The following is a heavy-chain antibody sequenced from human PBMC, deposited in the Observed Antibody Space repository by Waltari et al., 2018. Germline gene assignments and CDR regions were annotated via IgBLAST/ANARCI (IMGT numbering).Heavy chain of an antibody. Sequence: EVQLVESGGGLVQPGGSLKLSCAASGFTFSRYSMNWVRQAPGKWLEWVSHIGPGGSNIGYADSVKCRITISRDNAQNSLYLIINSLTDEDTAVYYCARDQDWAFDYWGRGTLVTVSS. CDR1: GFTFSRYS. V-gene: IGHV3-48*02. D-gene: IGHD2-21*01. CDR3: ARDQDWAFDY. CDR2: IGPGGSNI. J-gene: IGHJ4*02.